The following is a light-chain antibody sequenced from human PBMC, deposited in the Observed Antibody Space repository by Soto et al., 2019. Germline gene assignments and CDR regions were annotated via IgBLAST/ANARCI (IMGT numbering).Light chain of an antibody. V-gene: IGKV3-11*01. CDR1: QSVSSY. CDR3: QQRKNWPPIT. J-gene: IGKJ5*01. Sequence: EIVLTHSPSTLSLSAGERATLSCSASQSVSSYLAWYHQKPGQAPRLLMYEASSRATGIPARFSGGGSGTDFTLTIGSLEPEDSAVYYCQQRKNWPPITFGQGTRLEI. CDR2: EAS.